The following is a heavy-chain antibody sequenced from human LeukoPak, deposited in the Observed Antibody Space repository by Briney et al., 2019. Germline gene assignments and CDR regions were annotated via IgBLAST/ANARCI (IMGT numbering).Heavy chain of an antibody. D-gene: IGHD3-22*01. CDR3: ARDAETYYYDSSGYIGLRYFDY. V-gene: IGHV4-31*03. J-gene: IGHJ4*02. CDR1: GGSISSGGYY. Sequence: SETLPLTCTVSGGSISSGGYYWSWIRQHPGKGLEWIGYIYYSGSTYYNPSLKSRVTISVDTSKNQFSLKLSSVTAADTAVYYCARDAETYYYDSSGYIGLRYFDYWGQGTLVTVSS. CDR2: IYYSGST.